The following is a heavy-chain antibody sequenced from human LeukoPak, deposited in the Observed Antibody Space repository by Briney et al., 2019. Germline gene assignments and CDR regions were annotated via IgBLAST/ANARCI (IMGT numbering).Heavy chain of an antibody. CDR1: GGTFSGYA. V-gene: IGHV1-69*01. Sequence: SVKVSCKASGGTFSGYAISWVRQAPGQGLEWMGGIIPIFGTANYAQKFQGRVTITADESTSTAYMELSSLRSEDTAVYYCMYYYGSGSYYSGMDVWGKGTTVTVSS. CDR3: MYYYGSGSYYSGMDV. D-gene: IGHD3-10*01. CDR2: IIPIFGTA. J-gene: IGHJ6*04.